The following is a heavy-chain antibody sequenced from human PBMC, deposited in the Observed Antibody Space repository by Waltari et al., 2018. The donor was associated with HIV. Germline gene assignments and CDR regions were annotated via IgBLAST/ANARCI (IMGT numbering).Heavy chain of an antibody. V-gene: IGHV1-69*01. J-gene: IGHJ6*02. Sequence: QVQLVQSGAEVKKPGSSVRVSCKVSGGTFSSYAIKWVRQAPRQGLEWMGGIIPAFGTANYAERFQGRVTITADEYTSTAYMDLSSLRSEDTAVYFCARDHRGNKLLYGMDVWGQGTTVTV. CDR2: IIPAFGTA. CDR3: ARDHRGNKLLYGMDV. CDR1: GGTFSSYA.